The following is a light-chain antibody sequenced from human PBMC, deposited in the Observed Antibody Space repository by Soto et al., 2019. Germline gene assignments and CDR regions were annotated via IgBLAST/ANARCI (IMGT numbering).Light chain of an antibody. V-gene: IGKV3-11*01. Sequence: ENVLTQSPATLSLSPGERATLSRRASQSVSNYLAWYQQKPGQAPRLLIYDTTNRATGIPARFSGSGSGTDFTLTISGLEPEDFAVYYCQQYGSSGTFGQGTKVDIK. CDR1: QSVSNY. CDR3: QQYGSSGT. CDR2: DTT. J-gene: IGKJ1*01.